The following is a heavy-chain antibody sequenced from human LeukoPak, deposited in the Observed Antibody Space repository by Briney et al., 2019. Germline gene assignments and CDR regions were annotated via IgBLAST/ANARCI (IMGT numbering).Heavy chain of an antibody. CDR2: ISGSSGST. CDR1: GFTFSSYA. CDR3: AKDPSGSYYEFDY. V-gene: IGHV3-23*01. D-gene: IGHD1-26*01. J-gene: IGHJ4*02. Sequence: GGSLRLSCAASGFTFSSYAMSWVRQAPGKGLEWVSAISGSSGSTYYADSVKGRFTISRDNSKNTPYLQMNSLRAEDTAVYYCAKDPSGSYYEFDYWGQGTLVTVSS.